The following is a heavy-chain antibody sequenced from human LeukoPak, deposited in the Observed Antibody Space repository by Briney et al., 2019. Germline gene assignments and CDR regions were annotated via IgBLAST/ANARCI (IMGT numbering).Heavy chain of an antibody. V-gene: IGHV3-30*03. D-gene: IGHD3-3*01. CDR2: ISYDGSNK. Sequence: PGGSLRLSCAASGFTFSSYGMHWVRQAPGKGLEWVAVISYDGSNKYYGDSVKGRFTISRDNSKNTLYLQMNSLRAEDTAVYYCARGATYYDFWSGPYYFDYWGQGTLVTVSS. CDR3: ARGATYYDFWSGPYYFDY. J-gene: IGHJ4*02. CDR1: GFTFSSYG.